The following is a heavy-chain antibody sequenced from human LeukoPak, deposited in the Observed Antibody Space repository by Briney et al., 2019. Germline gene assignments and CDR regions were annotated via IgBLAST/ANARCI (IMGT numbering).Heavy chain of an antibody. CDR1: GFTFRRYW. CDR3: ARFAKGYGSGDIDY. V-gene: IGHV3-7*01. J-gene: IGHJ4*02. D-gene: IGHD3-10*01. Sequence: PGGSLRLSCAASGFTFRRYWMSWVRQAPGKGLEWVANIKQDGDLKYYVDSVEGRFTISRDNAKNSLYLQMNSLNTEDTAVYYCARFAKGYGSGDIDYWGQGTLGTVSS. CDR2: IKQDGDLK.